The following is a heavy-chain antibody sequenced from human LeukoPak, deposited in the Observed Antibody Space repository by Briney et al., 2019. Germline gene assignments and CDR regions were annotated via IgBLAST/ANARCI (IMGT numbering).Heavy chain of an antibody. CDR1: GFTFTSSA. V-gene: IGHV1-58*01. D-gene: IGHD1-1*01. CDR2: IVVGRGNT. CDR3: AAVGGPRTTGTTRSDAFDI. J-gene: IGHJ3*02. Sequence: GTSVKVSCKASGFTFTSSAVQWVRQARGQRLEWIGWIVVGRGNTNYAQKFQERVTITRDMSTSTAYMELSSLRSEDTAVYYCAAVGGPRTTGTTRSDAFDIWGQGTMVTVSS.